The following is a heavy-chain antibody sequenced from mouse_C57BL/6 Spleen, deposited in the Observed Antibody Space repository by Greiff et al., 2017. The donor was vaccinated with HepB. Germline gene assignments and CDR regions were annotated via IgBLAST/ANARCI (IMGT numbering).Heavy chain of an antibody. Sequence: EVQGVESGGGLVKPGGSLKLSCAASGFTFSSYAMSWVRQTPEKRLEWVATISDGGSYTYYPDNVKGRFTISRDNAKNNLYLQMSHLKSEDTAMYNCARDLYDYDGSFAYWGQGTLVTVSA. V-gene: IGHV5-4*01. CDR1: GFTFSSYA. CDR2: ISDGGSYT. J-gene: IGHJ3*01. CDR3: ARDLYDYDGSFAY. D-gene: IGHD2-4*01.